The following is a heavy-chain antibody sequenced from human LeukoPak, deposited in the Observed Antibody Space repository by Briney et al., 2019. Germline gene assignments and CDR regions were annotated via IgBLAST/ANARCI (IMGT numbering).Heavy chain of an antibody. CDR2: IYYSGST. CDR3: AREWGGGWYPY. CDR1: GGSISSYY. V-gene: IGHV4-59*01. J-gene: IGHJ4*02. Sequence: SQTLSLTCTVSGGSISSYYWSWIRQPPGKGLEWFGYIYYSGSTNYNPSLKSRVTISVDTSKNQFSLKLSSVTAADTAVYYCAREWGGGWYPYWGQGTLVTVSS. D-gene: IGHD6-19*01.